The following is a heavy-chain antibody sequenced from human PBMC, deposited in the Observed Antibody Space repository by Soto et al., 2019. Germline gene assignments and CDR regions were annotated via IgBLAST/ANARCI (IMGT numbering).Heavy chain of an antibody. CDR3: AHRHVSVRGVSFDY. V-gene: IGHV2-5*02. Sequence: QITLKESGPTLVKPTQTLTLTCTFSGFSLSTRGVGVGWIRQPPGKALEWLALIYWDDDKRYSPSLKSRLTITKDTSKNQVVLTMTNMDPVDTATYYCAHRHVSVRGVSFDYWGQGTLVTGSS. J-gene: IGHJ4*02. CDR2: IYWDDDK. D-gene: IGHD3-10*01. CDR1: GFSLSTRGVG.